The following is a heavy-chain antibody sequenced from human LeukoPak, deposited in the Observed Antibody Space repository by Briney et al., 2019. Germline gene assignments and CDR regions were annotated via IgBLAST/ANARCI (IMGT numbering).Heavy chain of an antibody. D-gene: IGHD2-8*01. Sequence: KPSETLSLTCAVYGGSFSGYYWSWIRQPPGKGLEWIGEINHSGSTNYNPSLKSRVTISVDTSKNQFSLKLSSVTAADTAVYYCARVLMVYARQLDYWGQGTLVTVSS. CDR3: ARVLMVYARQLDY. CDR1: GGSFSGYY. V-gene: IGHV4-34*01. J-gene: IGHJ4*02. CDR2: INHSGST.